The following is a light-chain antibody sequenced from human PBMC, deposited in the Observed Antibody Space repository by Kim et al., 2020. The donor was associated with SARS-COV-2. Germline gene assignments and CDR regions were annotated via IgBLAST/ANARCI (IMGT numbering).Light chain of an antibody. CDR2: ASS. CDR3: QQYYSAPWT. J-gene: IGKJ1*01. Sequence: ASIGDRVTITCRASQGIGNSLAWYQQKPGKASKLLIYASSRLQSGVPSRISGSRSGTDYTLSIHSLPPDDFATYFCQQYYSAPWTFGQGTKVEIK. CDR1: QGIGNS. V-gene: IGKV1-NL1*01.